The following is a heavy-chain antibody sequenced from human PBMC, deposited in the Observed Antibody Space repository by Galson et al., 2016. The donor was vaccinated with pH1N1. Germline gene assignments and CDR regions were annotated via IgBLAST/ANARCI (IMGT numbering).Heavy chain of an antibody. J-gene: IGHJ3*02. Sequence: SVKVSCKASGDIFINYPISWVRQAPGQGLEWMGGILPILGIANYAQKFQGRVTITADKSTSTAYMEVTSLRSDDTAVYYCARSAAAVGNAFDMWGQGTKVTVSS. V-gene: IGHV1-69*10. D-gene: IGHD6-13*01. CDR1: GDIFINYP. CDR3: ARSAAAVGNAFDM. CDR2: ILPILGIA.